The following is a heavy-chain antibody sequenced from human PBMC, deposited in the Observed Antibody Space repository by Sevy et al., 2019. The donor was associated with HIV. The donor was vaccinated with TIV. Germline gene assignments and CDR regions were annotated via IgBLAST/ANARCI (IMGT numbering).Heavy chain of an antibody. CDR3: ARGTGIVVVPALDV. J-gene: IGHJ6*02. D-gene: IGHD2-2*01. CDR1: GFTFSSYD. CDR2: IGTAGDT. V-gene: IGHV3-13*01. Sequence: GGSLRLSCAASGFTFSSYDMQWVRQATGKGLEWVSAIGTAGDTYYPGSVKGRFTISRENAKNSLYLQMNSLRAGDTAVYYCARGTGIVVVPALDVWGQGTTVTVSS.